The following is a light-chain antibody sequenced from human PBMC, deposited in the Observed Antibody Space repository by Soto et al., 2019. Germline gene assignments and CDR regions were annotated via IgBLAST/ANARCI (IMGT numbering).Light chain of an antibody. CDR2: GAY. CDR1: QTISND. J-gene: IGKJ4*01. Sequence: EVGMTQSPATVSVSPGEGVTLSCRASQTISNDLAWYQQKPGQAPRLLIYGAYTRATGVPARFSGGGSGTEITLTISSLQSEDFAFYYCQQNNKWPPVTFGGGTKVEIK. CDR3: QQNNKWPPVT. V-gene: IGKV3-15*01.